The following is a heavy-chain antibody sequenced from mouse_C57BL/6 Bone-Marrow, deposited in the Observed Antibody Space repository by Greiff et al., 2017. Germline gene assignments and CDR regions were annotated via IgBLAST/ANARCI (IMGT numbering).Heavy chain of an antibody. D-gene: IGHD2-2*01. J-gene: IGHJ3*01. CDR3: ARETTMVSAWFAY. CDR2: IDPSDSYT. V-gene: IGHV1-50*01. Sequence: QVQLQQPGAELVKPGASVKLSCKASGYTFTSYWMQWVKQRPGQGLEWIGEIDPSDSYTNSNQKFKGKATLTVDTSSSTAYMQLSSLTSEDSAVYYCARETTMVSAWFAYWGQGTLVTVSA. CDR1: GYTFTSYW.